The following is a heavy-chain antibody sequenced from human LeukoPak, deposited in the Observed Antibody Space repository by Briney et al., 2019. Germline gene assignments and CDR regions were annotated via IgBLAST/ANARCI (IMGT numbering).Heavy chain of an antibody. Sequence: SETLSLTCTVSGGSISSSSHYWGWIRQPPGKGLEWIGSIYYSGSTYYNPSLKSRVTISVDTSKNQFSLKLSSVTAADTAVYYCARDGDATMVRGVIGPRHYYYYYYMDVWGKGTTVTISS. V-gene: IGHV4-39*07. CDR3: ARDGDATMVRGVIGPRHYYYYYYMDV. CDR1: GGSISSSSHY. CDR2: IYYSGST. D-gene: IGHD3-10*01. J-gene: IGHJ6*03.